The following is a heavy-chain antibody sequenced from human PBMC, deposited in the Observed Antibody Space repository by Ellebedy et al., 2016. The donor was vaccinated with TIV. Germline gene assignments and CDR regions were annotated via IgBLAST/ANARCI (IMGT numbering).Heavy chain of an antibody. CDR3: AKRYSSPGFFFFDS. CDR1: GFTFSSYA. D-gene: IGHD3-22*01. Sequence: GESLKISCAASGFTFSSYAMSWVRQAPGKGLEWVSAISGSGGSTYYADSVKGRFTISRDNSKNTLYLQMNSLRAEDTAVYYCAKRYSSPGFFFFDSWGQGTLVTVSS. V-gene: IGHV3-23*01. J-gene: IGHJ4*02. CDR2: ISGSGGST.